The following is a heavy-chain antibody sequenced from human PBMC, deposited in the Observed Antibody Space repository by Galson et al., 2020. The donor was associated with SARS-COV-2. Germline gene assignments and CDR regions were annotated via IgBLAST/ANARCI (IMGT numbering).Heavy chain of an antibody. CDR2: IWFDGIKK. D-gene: IGHD3-10*01. CDR3: ARREGFGEPPGGY. J-gene: IGHJ4*02. Sequence: GESLKIYCAASGFSFSTYGMHWVRQAPGKGLEWVAVIWFDGIKKFYADSVKGRFTISRDNSKNTLYLQMNSLRVEDTAVYYCARREGFGEPPGGYWGQGTLVTVSS. CDR1: GFSFSTYG. V-gene: IGHV3-33*03.